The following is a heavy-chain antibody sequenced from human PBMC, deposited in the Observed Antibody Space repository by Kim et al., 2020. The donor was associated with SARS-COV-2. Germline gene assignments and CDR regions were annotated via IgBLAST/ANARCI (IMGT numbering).Heavy chain of an antibody. V-gene: IGHV3-53*01. CDR3: AKTDMGMGAHGVALYS. D-gene: IGHD2-15*01. CDR1: GFTVYNNY. CDR2: IYSGGET. Sequence: GGSLRLSCAASGFTVYNNYMNWVRQAPGKGLEWVSVIYSGGETYYAESAKGGFTIFSGDTNNTLFLHMSSLITDDTTLYYCAKTDMGMGAHGVALYSWG. J-gene: IGHJ3*02.